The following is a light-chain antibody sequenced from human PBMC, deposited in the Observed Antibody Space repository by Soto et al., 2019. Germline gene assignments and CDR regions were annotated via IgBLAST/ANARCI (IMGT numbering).Light chain of an antibody. CDR2: RND. Sequence: QLVLTQPPSASGTPGQRVTISCSGSSSNIGSDYVYWFQQLPGTAPKLLIYRNDQRPSGVPERVSGSKSGTSASLAISGLRSEDEADYYCAAWDDSLSGWVFGGGTKLTVL. CDR1: SSNIGSDY. V-gene: IGLV1-47*01. J-gene: IGLJ3*02. CDR3: AAWDDSLSGWV.